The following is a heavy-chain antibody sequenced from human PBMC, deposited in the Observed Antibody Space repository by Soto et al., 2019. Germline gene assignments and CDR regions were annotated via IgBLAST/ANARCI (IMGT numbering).Heavy chain of an antibody. Sequence: PGKGLEWIGSIYYSGSTYYNPSLKSRVTISVDTSKNQFSLKLSSVTAADIFFFHAADGIRDVRSVSEFLLNRSTDL. CDR3: ADGIRDVRSVSEFLLNRSTDL. J-gene: IGHJ2*01. D-gene: IGHD3-10*02. V-gene: IGHV4-39*01. CDR2: IYYSGST.